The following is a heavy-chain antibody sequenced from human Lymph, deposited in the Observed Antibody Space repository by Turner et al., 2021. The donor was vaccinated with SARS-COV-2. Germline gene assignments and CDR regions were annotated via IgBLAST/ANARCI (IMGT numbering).Heavy chain of an antibody. D-gene: IGHD3-10*01. CDR2: FYYSGSN. V-gene: IGHV4-39*01. J-gene: IGHJ4*02. CDR3: ARLVRRAEYYFDY. CDR1: GGSISSSSHY. Sequence: QLQLQESGPGLVKPSETLSLTCTVSGGSISSSSHYWGWIRQPPGRGLEWIGHFYYSGSNYYHPSLKSRVTISVDTSKNQFSLKLSSVTAADTAVYYCARLVRRAEYYFDYWGQGTLVTVSS.